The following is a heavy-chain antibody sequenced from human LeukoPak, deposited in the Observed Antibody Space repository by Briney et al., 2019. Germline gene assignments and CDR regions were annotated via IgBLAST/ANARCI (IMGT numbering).Heavy chain of an antibody. CDR3: ARSKGGIYDSSGTHDY. V-gene: IGHV4-39*07. J-gene: IGHJ4*02. CDR1: NGFDSYY. CDR2: IYYSGST. D-gene: IGHD3-22*01. Sequence: SETLSLTCAVYNGFDSYYFMLVRQPPGKGLEWIGSIYYSGSTYYNPSLKSRVTISVDTSKNQFSLKLSSVTAADTAVYYCARSKGGIYDSSGTHDYWGQGTLVTVSS.